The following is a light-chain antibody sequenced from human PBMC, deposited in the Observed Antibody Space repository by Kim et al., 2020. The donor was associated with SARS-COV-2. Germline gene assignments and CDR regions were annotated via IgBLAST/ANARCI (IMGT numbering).Light chain of an antibody. CDR3: GAYAGSNNYV. V-gene: IGLV2-8*01. CDR1: SSDIGGYTY. J-gene: IGLJ1*01. Sequence: GQSVPIFFTGASSDIGGYTYVSWYQQHPGKAPKLTIYEVRKRPSGVPDRFSGSKAGNTASLTVSGLQAEDEADYYCGAYAGSNNYVFGTGTKVTVL. CDR2: EVR.